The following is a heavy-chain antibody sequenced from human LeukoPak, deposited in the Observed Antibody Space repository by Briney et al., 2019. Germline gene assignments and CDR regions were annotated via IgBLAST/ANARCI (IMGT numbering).Heavy chain of an antibody. CDR2: IYTSGST. V-gene: IGHV4-61*02. Sequence: SQTLSLTCTVSGGSISSGSYYWSWIRQPAGKGLEWIGRIYTSGSTNYNPSLKSRVTISVDTSKNQFSLKLSSVTAADTAVYYCARGRPRYGYGLGEDAFDIWGQGTMVTVSS. CDR3: ARGRPRYGYGLGEDAFDI. CDR1: GGSISSGSYY. J-gene: IGHJ3*02. D-gene: IGHD5-18*01.